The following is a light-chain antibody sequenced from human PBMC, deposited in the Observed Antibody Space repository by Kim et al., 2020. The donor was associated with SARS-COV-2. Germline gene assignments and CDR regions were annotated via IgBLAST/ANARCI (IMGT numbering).Light chain of an antibody. CDR2: DAS. Sequence: PGERATLSCRASQSVASFLAWYQQKPGQPPRLLIFDASTRAPGIPARFSGSGSGTDFTLTITSLEPEDFAVYFCQQRTNTFTFGPGTKVDIK. CDR1: QSVASF. V-gene: IGKV3-11*01. CDR3: QQRTNTFT. J-gene: IGKJ3*01.